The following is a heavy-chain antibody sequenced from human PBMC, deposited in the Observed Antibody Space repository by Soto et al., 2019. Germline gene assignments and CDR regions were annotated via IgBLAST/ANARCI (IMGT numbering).Heavy chain of an antibody. CDR2: IYYTGHT. J-gene: IGHJ3*02. CDR1: GVSINSGGYY. CDR3: ARGSQLERDALDI. D-gene: IGHD1-1*01. Sequence: QVQLQESGPGLVKPSQTLSLTCSVSGVSINSGGYYWSWIRHHPGKGLEWIGYIYYTGHTFYNASLKRRVAKSLDTSKNQFFLKLSSVTAADTAVYYCARGSQLERDALDIWGQGTMVTVSS. V-gene: IGHV4-31*03.